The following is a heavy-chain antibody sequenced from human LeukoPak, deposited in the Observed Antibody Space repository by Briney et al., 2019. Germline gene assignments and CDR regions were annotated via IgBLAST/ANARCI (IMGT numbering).Heavy chain of an antibody. CDR3: ARDRSNWNDVPDYYYYGMDV. CDR2: IYYSGST. CDR1: GGSVSSGSYY. D-gene: IGHD1-20*01. J-gene: IGHJ6*02. V-gene: IGHV4-61*01. Sequence: SETLSLTCTVSGGSVSSGSYYWSWIRQPPGKGLEWIGSIYYSGSTNYNPSLKSRVTISVDTSKNQFSLKLSSVTAADTAVYYCARDRSNWNDVPDYYYYGMDVWGQGTTVTVSS.